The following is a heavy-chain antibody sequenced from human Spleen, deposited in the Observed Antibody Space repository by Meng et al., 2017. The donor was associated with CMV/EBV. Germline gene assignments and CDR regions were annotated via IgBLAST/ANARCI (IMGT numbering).Heavy chain of an antibody. Sequence: SLICAVYGGSFSGYYWSWIRQPPGKGLEWIGEINHSGSTNYNPSLKSRVTISVDTSKNQFSLKLSSVTAADTAVYYCARGLTSCWDPWGQGTLVTVSS. CDR2: INHSGST. D-gene: IGHD2-2*01. V-gene: IGHV4-34*01. CDR1: GGSFSGYY. CDR3: ARGLTSCWDP. J-gene: IGHJ5*02.